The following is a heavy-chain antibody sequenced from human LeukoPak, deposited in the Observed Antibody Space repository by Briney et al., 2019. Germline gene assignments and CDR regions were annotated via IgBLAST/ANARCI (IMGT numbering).Heavy chain of an antibody. J-gene: IGHJ5*02. CDR2: INHSGST. CDR1: GGSFSGYY. D-gene: IGHD4-23*01. CDR3: ARGYGGKLNRFDP. Sequence: SETLSLTCAVYGGSFSGYYWSWIRQPPGKGLEWIGEINHSGSTNYNPSLKSRVTISVDTSKNQFSLKLSSVTAADTAVYYCARGYGGKLNRFDPWGQGTLVTVSS. V-gene: IGHV4-34*01.